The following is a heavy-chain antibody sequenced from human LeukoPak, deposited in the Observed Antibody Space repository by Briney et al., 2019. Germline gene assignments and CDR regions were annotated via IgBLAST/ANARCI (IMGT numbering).Heavy chain of an antibody. D-gene: IGHD1-26*01. CDR1: GFTFSTFA. V-gene: IGHV3-72*01. J-gene: IGHJ3*02. Sequence: PGGSLRLSCAASGFTFSTFAMIWVRQAPGKGLEWVGRTRNKANSYTTEYAASVKGRFTISRDDSKNSLYLQMNSLKTEDTAVYYCARTGLWELRDAFDIWGQGTMVTVSS. CDR3: ARTGLWELRDAFDI. CDR2: TRNKANSYTT.